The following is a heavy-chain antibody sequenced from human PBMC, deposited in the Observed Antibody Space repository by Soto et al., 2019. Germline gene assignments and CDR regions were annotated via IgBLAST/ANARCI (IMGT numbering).Heavy chain of an antibody. CDR1: GGSISSYY. V-gene: IGHV4-59*01. D-gene: IGHD3-3*01. CDR2: IYYSGST. Sequence: PSETLSLTCTVSGGSISSYYWSWIRQPPGKGLEWIGYIYYSGSTNYNPSLKSRVTISVDTSKNQFSLKLSSVTAADTAVYYCARVKRDDFWSGSGPPFRHTWFDPWGQGTLVTVSS. CDR3: ARVKRDDFWSGSGPPFRHTWFDP. J-gene: IGHJ5*02.